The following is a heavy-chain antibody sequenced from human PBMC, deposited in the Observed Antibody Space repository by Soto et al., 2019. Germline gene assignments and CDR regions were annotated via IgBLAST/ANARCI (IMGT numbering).Heavy chain of an antibody. CDR2: INPSGGST. CDR1: GYTFTSYY. Sequence: ASVKVSCKASGYTFTSYYMHWVRQAPGQGLEWMGIINPSGGSTSYAQKFQGRVTMTRDTSTSTVYMELSSLRSEDTAVYYCARDRLGVGDTNELAFDIRGQGTMVTVSS. CDR3: ARDRLGVGDTNELAFDI. J-gene: IGHJ3*02. D-gene: IGHD1-26*01. V-gene: IGHV1-46*01.